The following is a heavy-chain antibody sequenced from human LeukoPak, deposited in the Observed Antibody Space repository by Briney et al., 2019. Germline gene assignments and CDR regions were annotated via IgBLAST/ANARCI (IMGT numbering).Heavy chain of an antibody. V-gene: IGHV1-69*04. CDR2: IIPILGIA. J-gene: IGHJ4*02. Sequence: ASVKVSCKASGGTFSSYAISWVRQAPGQGLEWMGRIIPILGIANYAQKFQGRVTITADKSTSTAYMELSSLRSEDTAVYYCARLIPLRYSSSYGIDYWGQGTLVTVSS. CDR3: ARLIPLRYSSSYGIDY. D-gene: IGHD6-13*01. CDR1: GGTFSSYA.